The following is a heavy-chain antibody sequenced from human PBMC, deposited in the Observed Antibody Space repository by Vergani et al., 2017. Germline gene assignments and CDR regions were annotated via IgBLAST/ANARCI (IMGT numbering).Heavy chain of an antibody. CDR2: ISYDGSNK. CDR1: GFTFSSYA. D-gene: IGHD3-22*01. V-gene: IGHV3-30*01. J-gene: IGHJ3*02. CDR3: ARSSSGYLVYAFDI. Sequence: QVQLVESGGGVVQPGRSLRLSCAASGFTFSSYAMHWVRQAPGKGLEWVAVISYDGSNKYYADSVKGRFTISRDNSKNTLYLQMNSLRAEDTAVYYCARSSSGYLVYAFDIWGQGTMVTVSS.